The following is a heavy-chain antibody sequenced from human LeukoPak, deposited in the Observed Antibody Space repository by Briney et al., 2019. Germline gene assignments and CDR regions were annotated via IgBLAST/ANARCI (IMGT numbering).Heavy chain of an antibody. V-gene: IGHV6-1*01. CDR3: VRVGMATKYYFDY. Sequence: SQTLSLTCAISGDSVSSNSATWNWIRQSPSRGLEWLGRTYYRSKWYNDYAVSVKSRITINPDTSKNQFSLQLNSVTPENTAVYYCVRVGMATKYYFDYWGQGTLVTVSS. J-gene: IGHJ4*02. D-gene: IGHD1-1*01. CDR2: TYYRSKWYN. CDR1: GDSVSSNSAT.